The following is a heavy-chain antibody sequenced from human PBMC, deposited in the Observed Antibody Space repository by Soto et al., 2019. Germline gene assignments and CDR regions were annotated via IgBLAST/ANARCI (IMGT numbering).Heavy chain of an antibody. CDR2: ISGSGGST. J-gene: IGHJ4*02. Sequence: PGGSLRLSCAASGFPFSSYAMSWVRPAPGKGLEWVSAISGSGGSTYYADSVKGRFTISRDNSKNTLYLQMNSLRAEDTAVYYCAKTLEWLPPAHDYWGQGTLVTVSS. CDR3: AKTLEWLPPAHDY. D-gene: IGHD3-3*01. CDR1: GFPFSSYA. V-gene: IGHV3-23*01.